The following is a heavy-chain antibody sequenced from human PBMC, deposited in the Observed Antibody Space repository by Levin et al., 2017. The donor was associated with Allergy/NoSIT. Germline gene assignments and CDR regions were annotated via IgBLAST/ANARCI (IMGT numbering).Heavy chain of an antibody. D-gene: IGHD4-11*01. CDR2: ISYDGRIK. CDR1: GFTLSSYS. J-gene: IGHJ4*02. V-gene: IGHV3-30*04. Sequence: GESLKISCAASGFTLSSYSVHWVRQAPGKGLEWVAVISYDGRIKYYADSVRGRFTISRDNSKNTLYLQMNSLRAEDTAEYYCARAVSTYGSHRNFDYWGQGTLVTVSS. CDR3: ARAVSTYGSHRNFDY.